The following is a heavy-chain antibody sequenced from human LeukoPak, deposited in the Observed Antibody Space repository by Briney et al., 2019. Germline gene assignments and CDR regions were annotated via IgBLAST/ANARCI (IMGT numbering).Heavy chain of an antibody. CDR1: GASISSYY. Sequence: SETLSLTCTVSGASISSYYWSWIRQPPGKGLEWIGYISYSGSTNYNPSLKSRVTVSADTSKNQVSLTLSSVTAADTAVYYCARHPELYFFDYWGQGTLVTVSS. CDR2: ISYSGST. J-gene: IGHJ4*02. V-gene: IGHV4-59*08. D-gene: IGHD3-10*01. CDR3: ARHPELYFFDY.